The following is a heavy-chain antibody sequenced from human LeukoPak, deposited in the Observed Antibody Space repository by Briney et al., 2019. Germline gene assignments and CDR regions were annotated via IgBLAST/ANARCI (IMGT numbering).Heavy chain of an antibody. Sequence: GGSLKISCKGSGYSFTNYWIGWVRQMPGKGLEWMGIIYPGDSDTRYSPSFQGQVTISADKSISTAYLQWSSLKASDTAMYYCARQGSGYPVYNWFDPWGQGTLVTVSS. J-gene: IGHJ5*02. D-gene: IGHD3-22*01. V-gene: IGHV5-51*01. CDR3: ARQGSGYPVYNWFDP. CDR2: IYPGDSDT. CDR1: GYSFTNYW.